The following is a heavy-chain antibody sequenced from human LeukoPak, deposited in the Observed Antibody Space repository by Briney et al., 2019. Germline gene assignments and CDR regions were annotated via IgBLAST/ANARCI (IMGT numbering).Heavy chain of an antibody. V-gene: IGHV4-59*08. D-gene: IGHD6-13*01. J-gene: IGHJ4*02. CDR3: ARQGVVAAAVDY. Sequence: SETLSLTCAVYGGSFSGYYWSWIRQPPGKGLEWIGYIYYSGSTNYNPSLKGRVTISVDTSKNQFSLKLSSVTAADTAVYYCARQGVVAAAVDYWGQGTLVTVSS. CDR1: GGSFSGYY. CDR2: IYYSGST.